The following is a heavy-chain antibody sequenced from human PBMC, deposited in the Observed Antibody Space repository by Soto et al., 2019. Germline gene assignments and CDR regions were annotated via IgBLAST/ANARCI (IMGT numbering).Heavy chain of an antibody. J-gene: IGHJ5*02. Sequence: SETLSLTCHVSGDSFSGYFCNWLRQPPGKGLEWIGEISQVGRARYNPSLETRITISVDTSKTQFSLNLTSVTAADTAVYYCARGEGRLVGTWFDPWGQGTLVTVSS. CDR2: ISQVGRA. D-gene: IGHD5-12*01. CDR1: GDSFSGYF. CDR3: ARGEGRLVGTWFDP. V-gene: IGHV4-34*01.